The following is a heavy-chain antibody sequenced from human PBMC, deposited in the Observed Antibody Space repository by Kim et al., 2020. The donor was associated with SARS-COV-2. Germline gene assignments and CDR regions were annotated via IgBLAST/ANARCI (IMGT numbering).Heavy chain of an antibody. D-gene: IGHD2-21*01. V-gene: IGHV4-59*01. CDR3: AREVRSGWFDP. J-gene: IGHJ5*02. Sequence: TNYHPSLKSRVTISVDTSKNQFSLKLSSVTAADTAVYYCAREVRSGWFDPWGQGTLVTVSS. CDR2: T.